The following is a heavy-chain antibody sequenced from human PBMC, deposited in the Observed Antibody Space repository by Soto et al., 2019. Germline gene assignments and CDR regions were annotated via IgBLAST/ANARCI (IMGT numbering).Heavy chain of an antibody. V-gene: IGHV3-48*02. CDR1: GFTFSSHS. D-gene: IGHD3-22*01. Sequence: PGGSLRLSCTSSGFTFSSHSFNWVRQAPGHGLEWVAYISSRSSLILYADSVRGRFVISRDNALNSLYLHMNSPRDEDTATYYCVRERREYDSRWFFERWEQGTPLAVSS. CDR2: ISSRSSLI. CDR3: VRERREYDSRWFFER. J-gene: IGHJ4*02.